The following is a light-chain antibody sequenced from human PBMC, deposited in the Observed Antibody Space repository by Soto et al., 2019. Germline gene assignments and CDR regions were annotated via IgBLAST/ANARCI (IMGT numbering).Light chain of an antibody. CDR1: TSDVGGYNH. CDR2: DVN. Sequence: QSALIQPASVSGSPGQSITISCTGTTSDVGGYNHVSWFQQHPGKVPKLMIYDVNNRSSGVSNRFSGSKSGNTASLTIYGLQAEDEAEYYCSSYTNTNTLVFGGGTKLTVL. J-gene: IGLJ2*01. V-gene: IGLV2-14*01. CDR3: SSYTNTNTLV.